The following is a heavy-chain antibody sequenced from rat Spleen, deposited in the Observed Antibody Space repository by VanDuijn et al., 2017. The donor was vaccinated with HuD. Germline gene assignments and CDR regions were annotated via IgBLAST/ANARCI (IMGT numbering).Heavy chain of an antibody. Sequence: EVQLQESGPGLVKPSQSLSLTCSVTGFSITTHYWDWIRKFPGNKMEWMGYINYSGSTTYNPSLKSRISITRDSSKNQFFLQLNSVTPEDTATYYCARAAMNWYFDFWGPGTMVTVSS. J-gene: IGHJ1*01. CDR2: INYSGST. CDR3: ARAAMNWYFDF. CDR1: GFSITTHY. V-gene: IGHV3-1*01. D-gene: IGHD1-2*01.